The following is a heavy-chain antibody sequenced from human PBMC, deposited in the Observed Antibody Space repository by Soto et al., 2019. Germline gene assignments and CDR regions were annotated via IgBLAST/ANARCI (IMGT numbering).Heavy chain of an antibody. Sequence: SLRLSCAASGFTFSSYSXXXXRQAPGKGLEWVSSISSSSSYIYYADSVKGRFTISRDNAKNSLYLQMNSLRAEDTAVYYCARENYDYVWGSYPWFDPWGXGTXVTVSS. J-gene: IGHJ5*02. CDR1: GFTFSSYS. CDR3: ARENYDYVWGSYPWFDP. CDR2: ISSSSSYI. V-gene: IGHV3-21*01. D-gene: IGHD3-16*02.